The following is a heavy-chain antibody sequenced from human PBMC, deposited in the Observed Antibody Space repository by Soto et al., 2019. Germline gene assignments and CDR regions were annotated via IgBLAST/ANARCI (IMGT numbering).Heavy chain of an antibody. D-gene: IGHD2-2*01. J-gene: IGHJ4*01. CDR3: AKAPVVPAAICLHPSDN. CDR2: ISAYNGNT. V-gene: IGHV1-18*01. CDR1: GYTFTSYG. Sequence: ASVKVSCKASGYTFTSYGISWVRQAPGQGLEWMGWISAYNGNTNYAQKLQGRVTMTTDTSTSTAYMELRSLRSDDTAVYYCAKAPVVPAAICLHPSDNGGQGALVTVSS.